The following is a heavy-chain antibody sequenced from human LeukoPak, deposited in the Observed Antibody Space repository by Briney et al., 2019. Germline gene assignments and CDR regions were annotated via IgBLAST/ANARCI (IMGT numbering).Heavy chain of an antibody. D-gene: IGHD3-22*01. Sequence: GESLKISCKGSGYSFTSYWIGWVRPMPGKGLEWMGIIYPGDSDTRYSPSFQGQVTISADKSISTAYPQWSSLKASDTAMYYCARLPHYYDSSGYYYYGMDVWGQGTTVTVSS. J-gene: IGHJ6*02. V-gene: IGHV5-51*01. CDR2: IYPGDSDT. CDR1: GYSFTSYW. CDR3: ARLPHYYDSSGYYYYGMDV.